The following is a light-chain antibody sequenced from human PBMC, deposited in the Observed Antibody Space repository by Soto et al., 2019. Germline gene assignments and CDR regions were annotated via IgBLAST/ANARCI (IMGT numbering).Light chain of an antibody. J-gene: IGKJ1*01. Sequence: IVMTQSPGTLSLSAGDRATLSCRASQSITTHLAWYQQRPGQAPRLLIYHSSTRATGVPTRFSGSGSGTEFTLTINSLQSEDIAVYYCQQYNTWHRTFGQGTKVEIK. CDR1: QSITTH. CDR2: HSS. V-gene: IGKV3-15*01. CDR3: QQYNTWHRT.